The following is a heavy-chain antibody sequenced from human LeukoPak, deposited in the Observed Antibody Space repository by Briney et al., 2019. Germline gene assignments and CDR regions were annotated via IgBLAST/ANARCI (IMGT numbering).Heavy chain of an antibody. Sequence: ASVKLSCNASGYTFTGYYIHWVRQAPGQGLEWMWWVNPNSGGRYYAQIFPVRVTMTRDTSISTAYMELSRLRADGTAVYYCARAALGVWFGEPLGGPTEYWGQGTLVTVSS. V-gene: IGHV1-2*02. J-gene: IGHJ4*02. CDR1: GYTFTGYY. D-gene: IGHD3-10*01. CDR2: VNPNSGGR. CDR3: ARAALGVWFGEPLGGPTEY.